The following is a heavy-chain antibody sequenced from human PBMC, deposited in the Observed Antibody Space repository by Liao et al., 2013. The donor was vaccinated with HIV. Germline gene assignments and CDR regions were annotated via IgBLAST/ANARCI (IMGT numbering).Heavy chain of an antibody. CDR3: ARDLIAVAGTFDY. V-gene: IGHV4-39*07. CDR1: GGSISSPSYY. D-gene: IGHD6-19*01. Sequence: QLQLQESGPGLVKPSETLSLTCTVSGGSISSPSYYWGWIRQPPGKGLEWIGSIYYSGSTYYNPSLKSRVTISVDTSKNQFSLKLSSVTAADTAVYYCARDLIAVAGTFDYWGQGTLVTVSS. J-gene: IGHJ4*02. CDR2: IYYSGST.